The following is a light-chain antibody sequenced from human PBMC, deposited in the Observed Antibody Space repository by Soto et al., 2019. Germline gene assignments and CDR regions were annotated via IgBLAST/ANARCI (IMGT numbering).Light chain of an antibody. J-gene: IGKJ1*01. CDR3: QQYDNWTQT. V-gene: IGKV3-15*01. CDR2: GAS. CDR1: QSVSSN. Sequence: EIVMTQSPATLPVSPGERATLSCRASQSVSSNLAWYRQKPGQAPRLLIYGASTRETGILARFSGTGAGTEFTLTVSSLQSEDFAVYYCQQYDNWTQTFGQGTKVDIK.